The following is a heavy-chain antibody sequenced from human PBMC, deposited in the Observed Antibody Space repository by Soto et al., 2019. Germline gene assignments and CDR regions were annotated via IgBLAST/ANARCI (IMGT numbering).Heavy chain of an antibody. CDR1: GGSISSYY. V-gene: IGHV4-59*01. Sequence: QVQLQESGPGLVKPSETLSLTCIVSGGSISSYYWSWIRQPPGKGLEWIGYIYYSGSTNYNPSLKSRVTISVDTSKNQFSLKLSSVTAADTAVYYCARERGTVGDFDYWGQGTLVTVSS. CDR2: IYYSGST. CDR3: ARERGTVGDFDY. J-gene: IGHJ4*02. D-gene: IGHD3-16*01.